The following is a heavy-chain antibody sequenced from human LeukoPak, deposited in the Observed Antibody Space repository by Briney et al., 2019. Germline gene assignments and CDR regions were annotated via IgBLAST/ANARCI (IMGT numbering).Heavy chain of an antibody. V-gene: IGHV6-1*01. CDR3: VRGNYWFDS. J-gene: IGHJ5*01. Sequence: LSQTLSLTCAISGDSVSSNGAAWNWIRRSPSRGLEWLGRTYYRSKWYNDHAVSVKSRITINPDTSKNQFSLQLNSVTPEDTAVYYCVRGNYWFDSWGQGTLVTVSS. CDR2: TYYRSKWYN. CDR1: GDSVSSNGAA.